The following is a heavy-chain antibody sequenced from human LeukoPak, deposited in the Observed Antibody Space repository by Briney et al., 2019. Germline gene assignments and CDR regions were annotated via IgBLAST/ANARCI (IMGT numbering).Heavy chain of an antibody. CDR2: IYYSGRT. J-gene: IGHJ4*02. CDR1: GGPISSSPYY. CDR3: ARLKSSYGDYYFDY. V-gene: IGHV4-39*01. Sequence: SETLSLTRTVSGGPISSSPYYWCWIRQPPGKGPEWLGNIYYSGRTYYNPSLKNRLTISVDTSRNQFSLNLRSVTAADTAVYYCARLKSSYGDYYFDYWGQGTLVTVSS. D-gene: IGHD4-17*01.